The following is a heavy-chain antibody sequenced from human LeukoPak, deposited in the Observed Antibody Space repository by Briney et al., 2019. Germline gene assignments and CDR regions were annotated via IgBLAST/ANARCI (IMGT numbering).Heavy chain of an antibody. J-gene: IGHJ5*02. D-gene: IGHD2-2*01. CDR3: ARDEQESSSWYARWFDP. CDR1: GGTFSSYT. CDR2: IIPIFGTA. Sequence: ASVKVSCKASGGTFSSYTISWVRQAPGQGLEWMGGIIPIFGTAHYAQTFQGRVTITADESTSTAYMELSSLRSEDTAVYYCARDEQESSSWYARWFDPWGQGTLVTVSS. V-gene: IGHV1-69*13.